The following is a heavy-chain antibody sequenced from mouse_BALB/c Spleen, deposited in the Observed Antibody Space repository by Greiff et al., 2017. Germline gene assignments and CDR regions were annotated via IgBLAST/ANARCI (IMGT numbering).Heavy chain of an antibody. CDR3: ARRATPGYFDV. CDR2: IDPSDSYT. V-gene: IGHV1-69*02. CDR1: GYTFTSYW. D-gene: IGHD3-1*01. Sequence: QVQLKQPGAELVKPGASVKLSCKASGYTFTSYWMHWVKQRPGQGLEWIGEIDPSDSYTNYNQKFKGKATLTVDKSSSTAYMQLSSLTSEDSAVYYCARRATPGYFDVWGAGTTVTVSS. J-gene: IGHJ1*01.